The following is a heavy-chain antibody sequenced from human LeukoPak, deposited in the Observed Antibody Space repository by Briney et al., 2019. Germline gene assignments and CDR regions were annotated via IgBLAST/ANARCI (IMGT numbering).Heavy chain of an antibody. Sequence: PGGSLRLSCAASGFTFSSYGMHWVRQAPGKGLEWVAVIWYDGSNKYYADSVKGRFTISRDNSKNTLYLQMNSLRAEDTAVYCCARAYPGYSSSWSLDTAFDIWGQGTMVTVSS. D-gene: IGHD6-13*01. CDR1: GFTFSSYG. J-gene: IGHJ3*02. CDR2: IWYDGSNK. CDR3: ARAYPGYSSSWSLDTAFDI. V-gene: IGHV3-33*08.